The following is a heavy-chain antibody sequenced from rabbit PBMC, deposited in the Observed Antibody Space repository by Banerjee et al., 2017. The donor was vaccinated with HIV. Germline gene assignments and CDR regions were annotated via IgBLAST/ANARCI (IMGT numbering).Heavy chain of an antibody. D-gene: IGHD1-1*01. CDR1: GFSFSSGYY. J-gene: IGHJ3*01. Sequence: QSLEESGGDLVKPGASLTLTCTASGFSFSSGYYMCWVRQAPGKGLEWIAYIDPWYYNIDYAGWVNGRFTISLDNAQNTVFLEMTSLTDADTATYFCARGSYVSTSGHYSLWGQGTLVTVS. CDR3: ARGSYVSTSGHYSL. CDR2: IDPWYYNI. V-gene: IGHV1S40*01.